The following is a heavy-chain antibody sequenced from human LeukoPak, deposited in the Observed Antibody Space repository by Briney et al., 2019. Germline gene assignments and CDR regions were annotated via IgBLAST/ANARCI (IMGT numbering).Heavy chain of an antibody. CDR3: AARYDYGDYVRDY. D-gene: IGHD4-17*01. CDR1: GFTFSSYA. Sequence: GGSLRLSCAASGFTFSSYAMHWVRQAPGKGLEWVAVISYDGSNRYYADSVKGRFTISRDNSKNTLYLQMNSLRAEDTAVYYCAARYDYGDYVRDYWGQGTLVTVSS. CDR2: ISYDGSNR. J-gene: IGHJ4*02. V-gene: IGHV3-30-3*01.